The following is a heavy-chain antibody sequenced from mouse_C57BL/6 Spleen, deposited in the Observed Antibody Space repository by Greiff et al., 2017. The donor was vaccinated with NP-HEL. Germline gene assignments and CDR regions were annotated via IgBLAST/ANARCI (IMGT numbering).Heavy chain of an antibody. CDR1: GFTFSSYA. Sequence: EVQVVESGEGLVKPGGSLKLSCAASGFTFSSYAMSWVRQTPEKRLEWVAYISSGGDYIYYADTVKGRFTISRDNARNTLYLQMSSLKSEDTAMYYCTRGRDGNFFAYWGQGTLVTVSA. V-gene: IGHV5-9-1*02. CDR2: ISSGGDYI. D-gene: IGHD2-1*01. J-gene: IGHJ3*01. CDR3: TRGRDGNFFAY.